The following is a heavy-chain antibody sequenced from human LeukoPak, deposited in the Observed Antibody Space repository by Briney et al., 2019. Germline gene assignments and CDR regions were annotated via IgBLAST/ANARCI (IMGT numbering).Heavy chain of an antibody. V-gene: IGHV3-11*05. J-gene: IGHJ3*02. CDR1: EFTSSNYY. CDR3: ARGRGSGSRWGGAFDI. Sequence: GGSLRLSCAASEFTSSNYYMSWIRQAPGKGLEWVSYISSSSTYTDYADSVKGRFTISRDNAKNSLYLQMNSLRAEDTAVYYCARGRGSGSRWGGAFDIWGQGTVVTVSS. CDR2: ISSSSTYT. D-gene: IGHD3-10*01.